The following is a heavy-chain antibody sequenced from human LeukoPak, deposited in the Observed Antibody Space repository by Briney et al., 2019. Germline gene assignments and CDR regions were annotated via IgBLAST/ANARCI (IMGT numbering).Heavy chain of an antibody. CDR1: GFTFSDCH. CDR3: ARERGGDAFDI. Sequence: GGSLRLSCAASGFTFSDCHIHWVRQAPGKGLDWVALIWYDEDAKFYADSVKGRFTISRDNSKDTLYLQLNSLGVEDTAVYYCARERGGDAFDIWGQGTMVTVSS. V-gene: IGHV3-33*01. J-gene: IGHJ3*02. CDR2: IWYDEDAK. D-gene: IGHD2-15*01.